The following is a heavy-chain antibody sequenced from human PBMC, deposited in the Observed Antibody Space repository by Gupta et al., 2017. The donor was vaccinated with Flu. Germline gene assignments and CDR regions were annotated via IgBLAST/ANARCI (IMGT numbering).Heavy chain of an antibody. Sequence: QLQLQESDPGLVKASETLSLVCTVSGGSIKRSDYYWAWIRQSPGRGLEWVGSVYYSGTTYYNPSLRSRVSTSIDVSKNQFFLELTSVTAADSSVYYCARGRTYWHFDLWGRGSLVTVSS. V-gene: IGHV4-39*01. J-gene: IGHJ2*01. D-gene: IGHD3-16*01. CDR1: GGSIKRSDYY. CDR2: VYYSGTT. CDR3: ARGRTYWHFDL.